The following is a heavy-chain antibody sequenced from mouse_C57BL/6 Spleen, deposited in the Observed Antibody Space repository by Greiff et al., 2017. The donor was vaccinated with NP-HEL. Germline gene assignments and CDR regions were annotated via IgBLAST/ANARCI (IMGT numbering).Heavy chain of an antibody. J-gene: IGHJ4*01. V-gene: IGHV14-2*01. CDR2: IDPEDGET. D-gene: IGHD1-1*01. CDR1: GFNIKDYY. CDR3: ASYYGSSYYAMDY. Sequence: EVKVVESGAELVKPGASVKLSCTASGFNIKDYYMHWVKQRTEQGLEWIGRIDPEDGETKYAPKFQGKATITADTSSNTAYLQLSSLTSEDTAVYYCASYYGSSYYAMDYWGQGTSVTVSS.